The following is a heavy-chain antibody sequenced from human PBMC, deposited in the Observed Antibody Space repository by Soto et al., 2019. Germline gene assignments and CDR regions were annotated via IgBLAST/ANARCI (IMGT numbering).Heavy chain of an antibody. J-gene: IGHJ6*03. CDR2: IYHSGST. CDR3: ARYPQTTRNRYYYYYYMDV. CDR1: SGSISSSNW. V-gene: IGHV4-4*02. D-gene: IGHD1-7*01. Sequence: SETLSLTCAVSSGSISSSNWWSWVRQPPGKGLEWIGEIYHSGSTNYNPSLKSRVTISVDKSKNQFSLKLSSVTAADTAVYYCARYPQTTRNRYYYYYYMDVWGKGTTVTVSS.